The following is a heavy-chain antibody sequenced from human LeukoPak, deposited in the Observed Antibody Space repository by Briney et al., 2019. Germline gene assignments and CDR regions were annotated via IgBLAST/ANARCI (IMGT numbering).Heavy chain of an antibody. V-gene: IGHV3-21*01. CDR1: GFTFSSYS. J-gene: IGHJ4*02. CDR3: ARDRPHPVYIAAAGTLDY. Sequence: PGGSLRLSCAASGFTFSSYSMNWVRQAPGKGLEWVSSISSSSGYIYYADSVKGRFTISRDNAKNSLYLQMNSLRAEDTAVYYCARDRPHPVYIAAAGTLDYWGQGTLVTVSS. D-gene: IGHD6-13*01. CDR2: ISSSSGYI.